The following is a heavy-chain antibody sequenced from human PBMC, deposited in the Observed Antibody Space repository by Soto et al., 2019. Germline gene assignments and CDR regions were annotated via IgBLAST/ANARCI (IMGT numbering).Heavy chain of an antibody. CDR3: AKARCSTTNCYVPDY. Sequence: PGGSLRLSSAASGFTFSTYTMSWVRQAPGKGLEWVSVISGSGGSPSYADSVQGRFTISRDNPKNTLYLQMSSLRVEDTAMYYCAKARCSTTNCYVPDYWGQGTLVTVSS. V-gene: IGHV3-23*01. CDR1: GFTFSTYT. J-gene: IGHJ4*02. CDR2: ISGSGGSP. D-gene: IGHD2-2*01.